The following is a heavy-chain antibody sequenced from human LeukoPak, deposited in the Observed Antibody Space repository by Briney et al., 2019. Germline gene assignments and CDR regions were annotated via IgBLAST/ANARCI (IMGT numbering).Heavy chain of an antibody. CDR2: INHSENT. V-gene: IGHV4-34*01. CDR1: GGSFSGYY. CDR3: ARHRGSGSSSIPFDH. D-gene: IGHD3-10*01. Sequence: SETLSLTCAVYGGSFSGYYWSWIRQPPGKGLEWIGEINHSENTNYNPSLKSRVAISVDTSKNQFSLKLSSVTAADTSVYYCARHRGSGSSSIPFDHWGQGTLVTVSS. J-gene: IGHJ4*02.